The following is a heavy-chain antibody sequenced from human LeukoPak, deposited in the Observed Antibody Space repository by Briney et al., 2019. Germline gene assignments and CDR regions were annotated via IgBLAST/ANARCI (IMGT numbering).Heavy chain of an antibody. V-gene: IGHV1-2*06. D-gene: IGHD3-22*01. CDR2: INPNSGGT. CDR1: GYTFTGYY. J-gene: IGHJ4*02. CDR3: ARAPGYYDSSDDY. Sequence: ASVEVSCKASGYTFTGYYMHWVRQAPGQGLEWMGRINPNSGGTNYAQKFQGRVTMTRDTSISTAYMELSRLRSDDTAVYYCARAPGYYDSSDDYWGQGTLVTVSS.